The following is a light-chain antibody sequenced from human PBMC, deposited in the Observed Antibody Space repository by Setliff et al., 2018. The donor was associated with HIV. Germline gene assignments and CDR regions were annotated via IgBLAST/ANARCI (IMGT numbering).Light chain of an antibody. V-gene: IGLV1-44*01. CDR1: NSNIGTTT. CDR3: STWDDGRVL. CDR2: TNS. J-gene: IGLJ1*01. Sequence: QSVLTQSPSVSGTPGQGVTISCSGSNSNIGTTTVNWYQRLPGAAPKLLIYTNSHRPSGVPDRFSGSKSGTSASLAISGLQSEDEAEYYCSTWDDGRVLFGTGTKVTVL.